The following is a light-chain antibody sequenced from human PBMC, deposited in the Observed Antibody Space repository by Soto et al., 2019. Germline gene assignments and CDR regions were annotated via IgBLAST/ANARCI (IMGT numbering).Light chain of an antibody. CDR1: QSVRRY. J-gene: IGKJ1*01. CDR3: QYYPNLPWP. V-gene: IGKV3-11*01. CDR2: DAS. Sequence: EIVFSHSPATLSLSPGERATLSCRASQSVRRYLAWYQQKPGQAPRLLIYDASTRATGIPARFSGSGSETDFTLTIISLEPEDFTLYYCQYYPNLPWPFGQGTKVDIK.